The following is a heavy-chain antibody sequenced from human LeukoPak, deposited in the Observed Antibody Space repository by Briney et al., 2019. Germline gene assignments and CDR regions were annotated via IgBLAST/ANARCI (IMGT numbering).Heavy chain of an antibody. J-gene: IGHJ4*02. CDR2: IKQDGSEK. CDR3: ARAYDSSGYYLFDY. CDR1: GFTFSSYW. D-gene: IGHD3-22*01. Sequence: HPGGSLRLSCAASGFTFSSYWMSWVRQAPGKGLEWVANIKQDGSEKYYVDSVKGGFTISRDNAKNSLYLQMNSLRAEDTAVYYCARAYDSSGYYLFDYWGQGTLVTVSS. V-gene: IGHV3-7*04.